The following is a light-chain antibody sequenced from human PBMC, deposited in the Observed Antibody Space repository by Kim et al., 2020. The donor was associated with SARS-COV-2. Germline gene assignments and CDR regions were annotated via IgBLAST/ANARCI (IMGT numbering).Light chain of an antibody. J-gene: IGLJ1*01. CDR1: SLETFY. CDR2: GYN. CDR3: NSQDSITHHLL. Sequence: SSELTQDPAVSVALGQTVRITCQGDSLETFYASWFQQKPGQAPILLIYGYNNRPSGIPDRFSGSSSGRTASLTITGAQAEDEADYYCNSQDSITHHLLFG. V-gene: IGLV3-19*01.